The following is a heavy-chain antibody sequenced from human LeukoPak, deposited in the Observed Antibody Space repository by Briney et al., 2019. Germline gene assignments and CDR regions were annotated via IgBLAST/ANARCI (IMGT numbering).Heavy chain of an antibody. CDR1: RFTFSSYG. V-gene: IGHV3-30*02. J-gene: IGHJ4*02. D-gene: IGHD3-22*01. Sequence: GGSLRLSCAASRFTFSSYGMHWFRQAPGKGLEWVTFIRYDGSNEYYADSVKGRFTISRDNSKNTLYLQMNSLRAEDTAVYYCAKDTPAYDSSGYYYPYLDYWGQGTLVTVSS. CDR3: AKDTPAYDSSGYYYPYLDY. CDR2: IRYDGSNE.